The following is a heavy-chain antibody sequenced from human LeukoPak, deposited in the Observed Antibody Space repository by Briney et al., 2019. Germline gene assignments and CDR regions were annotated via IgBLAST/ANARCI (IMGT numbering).Heavy chain of an antibody. CDR3: ARTIAVAGTGDY. V-gene: IGHV3-21*01. CDR1: GFTFSSYS. D-gene: IGHD6-19*01. CDR2: ISSSSSYI. J-gene: IGHJ4*02. Sequence: GGSLRLSCAASGFTFSSYSMNWVRQAPGKGLEWVSSISSSSSYIYYADSVKGRFTISRDNAKNSLYLQMNSLRAEDTAVYYCARTIAVAGTGDYWGQGTLVTASS.